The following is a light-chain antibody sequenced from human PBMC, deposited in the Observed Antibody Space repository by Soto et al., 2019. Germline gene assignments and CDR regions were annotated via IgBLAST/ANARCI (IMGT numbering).Light chain of an antibody. CDR3: ATWDDRLNGFYV. CDR1: TSNIGSNY. CDR2: RNN. J-gene: IGLJ1*01. V-gene: IGLV1-47*01. Sequence: QSALTQPPSASGTPGQGVTISCSGSTSNIGSNYVYWYQQLPGTAPKLLIYRNNQRPSGVPDRFSGSKSGTSASLAISGLRSDDEADYFSATWDDRLNGFYVFGTGTKVTV.